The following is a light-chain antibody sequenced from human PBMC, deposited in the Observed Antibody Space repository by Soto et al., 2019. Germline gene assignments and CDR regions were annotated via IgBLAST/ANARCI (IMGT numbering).Light chain of an antibody. Sequence: EIVMTQSPATLSVSPGERATLSCRASQSLSSNLAWYQQKPGQAPRLLIYGAFTRATGIPARFSGSGSGTEFTLTISSLQSEDFAVYYCQQYNNWPSHITFGPGTKVDIK. J-gene: IGKJ3*01. CDR2: GAF. CDR1: QSLSSN. V-gene: IGKV3-15*01. CDR3: QQYNNWPSHIT.